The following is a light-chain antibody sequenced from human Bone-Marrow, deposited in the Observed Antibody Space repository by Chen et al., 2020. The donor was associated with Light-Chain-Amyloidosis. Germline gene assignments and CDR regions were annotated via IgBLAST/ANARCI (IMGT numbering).Light chain of an antibody. J-gene: IGLJ3*02. V-gene: IGLV6-57*01. Sequence: NFMLTQPHSVSESPGKTVFISCPRSSDSIATNYVQWYQQRPGSSPTTVIYEDDQRPSGVPERFSGAIDRSSNSASLTSSGRKTEDEADYYCQSYQGSSQGVFGGGTKLTVL. CDR1: SDSIATNY. CDR3: QSYQGSSQGV. CDR2: EDD.